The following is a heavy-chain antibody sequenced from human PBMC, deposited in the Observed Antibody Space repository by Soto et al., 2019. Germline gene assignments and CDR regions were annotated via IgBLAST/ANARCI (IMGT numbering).Heavy chain of an antibody. CDR3: ARDYDRSGDY. J-gene: IGHJ4*02. V-gene: IGHV4-39*01. D-gene: IGHD3-22*01. Sequence: QLQLQESGPGLVKPSETLSLTCTVSGGSISSSSYYWGWIRQPPGKGLEWIGSIYYSGSTYYNPSPNSRVTISVDTSKNPFPLKLSSVTAADTAVYYCARDYDRSGDYWGQGTLVTVSS. CDR2: IYYSGST. CDR1: GGSISSSSYY.